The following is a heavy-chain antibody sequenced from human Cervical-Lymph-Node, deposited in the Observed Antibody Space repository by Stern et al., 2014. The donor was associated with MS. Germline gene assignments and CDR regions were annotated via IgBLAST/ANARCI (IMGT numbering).Heavy chain of an antibody. V-gene: IGHV5-51*01. CDR2: ISPGDSDT. D-gene: IGHD4-17*01. J-gene: IGHJ4*02. Sequence: EVQLVESGAEVKKPGESLKISCKGSGYSFTANWIALVRQMPGKSLEWMGIISPGDSDTKYSPSFQGQVTISADKSISTAYLQWSSLKASDTAMYYCARDYGDYAFDYWGQGTLVTVSS. CDR3: ARDYGDYAFDY. CDR1: GYSFTANW.